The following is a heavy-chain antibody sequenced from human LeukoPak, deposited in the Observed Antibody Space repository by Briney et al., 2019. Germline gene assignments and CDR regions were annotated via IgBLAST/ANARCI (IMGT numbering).Heavy chain of an antibody. D-gene: IGHD3-3*01. CDR1: GFTFSSSA. V-gene: IGHV3-30-3*01. CDR2: ISFNGDTK. Sequence: PGRSLTLSCAASGFTFSSSAVHWVRQAPGKGLEWIAFISFNGDTKYYADSVTGRFSISRDNSKNMVYLQMNSLRAEDTALYYCARQSYDFWSRSMDVWGQGTMVTVSS. J-gene: IGHJ6*02. CDR3: ARQSYDFWSRSMDV.